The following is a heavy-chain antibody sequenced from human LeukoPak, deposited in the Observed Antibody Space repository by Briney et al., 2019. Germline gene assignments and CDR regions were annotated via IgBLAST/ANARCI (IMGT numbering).Heavy chain of an antibody. V-gene: IGHV3-64*02. J-gene: IGHJ4*02. D-gene: IGHD6-19*01. Sequence: HTGGSLRLSCAASGFSLRSYASHWVRQAPGKGLEYVSAMSHDGGTTYYADSVKGRFTVSRHNSRNMVYLQMGGLRAEDMAVYYCTRGSGPLYFDFWGQGTQVTVSS. CDR3: TRGSGPLYFDF. CDR1: GFSLRSYA. CDR2: MSHDGGTT.